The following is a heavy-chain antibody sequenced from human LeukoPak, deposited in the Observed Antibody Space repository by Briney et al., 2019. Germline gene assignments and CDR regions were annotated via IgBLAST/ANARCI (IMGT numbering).Heavy chain of an antibody. CDR2: MNPISGNT. CDR1: GYTLTSYD. D-gene: IGHD3-3*01. Sequence: ASVKVSCKASGYTLTSYDINWVRQATGQGLEWMGWMNPISGNTGYAQKFQGRVTMTRNTSISTAYMELSSLRSEDTAVYYCARPKPRITIFGVVIGSPWFDPWGQGTLVTVSS. J-gene: IGHJ5*02. V-gene: IGHV1-8*01. CDR3: ARPKPRITIFGVVIGSPWFDP.